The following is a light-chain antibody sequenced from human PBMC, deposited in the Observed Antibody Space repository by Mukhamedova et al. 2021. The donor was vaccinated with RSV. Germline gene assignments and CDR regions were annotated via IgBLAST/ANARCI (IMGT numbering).Light chain of an antibody. J-gene: IGKJ2*01. Sequence: WYQRRVHGKAPKLLISKASSLESGVPSRFSGSGSGTEFTLTISSLQPDDFATYYCQQYESHNTFGPGTKRDIK. CDR3: QQYESHNT. CDR2: KAS. V-gene: IGKV1-5*03.